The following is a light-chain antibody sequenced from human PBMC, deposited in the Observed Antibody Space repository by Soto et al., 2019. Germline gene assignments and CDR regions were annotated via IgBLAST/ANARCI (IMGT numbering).Light chain of an antibody. V-gene: IGKV3-20*01. CDR1: QSVSNNY. J-gene: IGKJ5*01. Sequence: EIVLTQSPGTLSLSPGERATLSCRASQSVSNNYLAWYQQKPGQAPRLLIYGASSRATGIPDRFTGSGSGTEFSLTIARLEPADYAVYYCQQYGSSPPITFGQGTRLEIK. CDR2: GAS. CDR3: QQYGSSPPIT.